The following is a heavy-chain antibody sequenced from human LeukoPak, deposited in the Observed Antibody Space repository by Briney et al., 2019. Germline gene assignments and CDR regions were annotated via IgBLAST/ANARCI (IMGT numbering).Heavy chain of an antibody. CDR2: INHSGST. D-gene: IGHD3-10*01. V-gene: IGHV4-34*01. CDR3: ARRRLLWFGELLVDY. CDR1: GGSFSGYY. J-gene: IGHJ4*02. Sequence: PSETLSLTCAVYGGSFSGYYWSWIRQPPGKGLEWIGEINHSGSTNYNPSLKSRVTTSVDTSKNQFSLKLSSVTAADTAVYYCARRRLLWFGELLVDYWGQGTLVTVSS.